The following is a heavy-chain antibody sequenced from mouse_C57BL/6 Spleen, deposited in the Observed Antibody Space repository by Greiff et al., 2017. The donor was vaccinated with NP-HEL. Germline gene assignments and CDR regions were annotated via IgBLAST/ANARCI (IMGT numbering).Heavy chain of an antibody. D-gene: IGHD5-1-1*01. CDR2: IRSKSNNYAT. CDR1: GFSFNTYA. V-gene: IGHV10-1*01. CDR3: VTNKDAWFAY. J-gene: IGHJ3*01. Sequence: EVNVVESGGGLVQPKGSLKLSCAASGFSFNTYAMNWVRQAPGKGLEWVARIRSKSNNYATYYADSVKDRFTISRDDSESMLYLQMNNLKTEDTAMYYCVTNKDAWFAYWGQGTLVTVSA.